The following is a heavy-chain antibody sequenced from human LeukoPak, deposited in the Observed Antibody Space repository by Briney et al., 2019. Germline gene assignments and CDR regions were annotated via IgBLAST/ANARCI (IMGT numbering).Heavy chain of an antibody. CDR2: IYYSGST. CDR1: GGSISSYY. V-gene: IGHV4-59*01. Sequence: SETLSLTCTVSGGSISSYYWSWIRQPPGKGLEWIGYIYYSGSTNYNPPLKSRVTISVDTSKNQFSLKLSSVTAADTAVYYCARVRSYYYMDVWGKGTTVTVSS. D-gene: IGHD2-15*01. CDR3: ARVRSYYYMDV. J-gene: IGHJ6*03.